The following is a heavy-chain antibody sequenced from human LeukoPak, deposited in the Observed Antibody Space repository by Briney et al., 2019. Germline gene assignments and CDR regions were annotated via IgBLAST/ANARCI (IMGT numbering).Heavy chain of an antibody. V-gene: IGHV1-18*01. D-gene: IGHD3-22*01. Sequence: ASVKVSCKASGYTFTSYGISWVRQAPGQGLEWMGWISAYNGNTNYAQKLQGRVTMTTDTSTSTAYMELRSLRSDDTAVYYCARTYYYDSSGWPHDYWGQGTLVTVSS. CDR1: GYTFTSYG. CDR2: ISAYNGNT. J-gene: IGHJ4*02. CDR3: ARTYYYDSSGWPHDY.